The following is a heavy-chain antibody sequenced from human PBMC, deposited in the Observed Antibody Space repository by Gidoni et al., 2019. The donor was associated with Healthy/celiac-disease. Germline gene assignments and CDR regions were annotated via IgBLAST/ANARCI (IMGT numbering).Heavy chain of an antibody. CDR2: ISGSGGST. CDR1: GFTFSSYA. Sequence: EVQLLESGGGLVQPGGSLRLSCSASGFTFSSYAMSWVRRAPGKGLEWVSAISGSGGSTYYADSVKGRFTISRDNSKNTLYLQMNSLRAEDTAVYYCAKSAGVLWELLESFDYWGQGTLVTVSS. J-gene: IGHJ4*02. D-gene: IGHD1-26*01. CDR3: AKSAGVLWELLESFDY. V-gene: IGHV3-23*01.